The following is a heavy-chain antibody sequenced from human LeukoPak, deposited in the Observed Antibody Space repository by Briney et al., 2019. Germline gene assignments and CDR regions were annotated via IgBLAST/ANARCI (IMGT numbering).Heavy chain of an antibody. Sequence: GGSLRLSCAASGFTVGTNSMSWVRQSPGKGLEWVSVIYSGGSTYYADSVNGRFTISRDNSRNTLFLQMNSLRAEDAALYYCASAREYCGSAECYEYFQHWGQGTLLTVSS. CDR1: GFTVGTNS. D-gene: IGHD2-21*01. CDR3: ASAREYCGSAECYEYFQH. CDR2: IYSGGST. J-gene: IGHJ1*01. V-gene: IGHV3-53*01.